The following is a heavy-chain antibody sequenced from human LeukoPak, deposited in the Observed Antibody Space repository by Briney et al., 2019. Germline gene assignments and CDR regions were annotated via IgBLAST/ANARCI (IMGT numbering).Heavy chain of an antibody. CDR2: IYYSGSA. Sequence: SETLSLTCTVSGGSISSSSYYWGWIRQPPGKGLEWIGSIYYSGSAYYNPSLKSRVTISVDTSKSQFSLKLSSVTAADTAVYYCARRLIKQLADYYYMDVWGKGTTVTVSS. V-gene: IGHV4-39*01. J-gene: IGHJ6*03. D-gene: IGHD6-6*01. CDR3: ARRLIKQLADYYYMDV. CDR1: GGSISSSSYY.